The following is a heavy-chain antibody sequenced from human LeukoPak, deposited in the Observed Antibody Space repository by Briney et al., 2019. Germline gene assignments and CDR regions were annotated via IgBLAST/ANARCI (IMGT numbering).Heavy chain of an antibody. CDR1: GGSIRSFF. Sequence: PSETLSLTCTVSGGSIRSFFWSWLRQPPGKPLEWLGHIYHTGSTNYNPSFKSRLTISVDMSKNLFSLKLSSVTAADTAVYYCARYRRGQQLAGGFDPWGQGTLVTVSS. CDR3: ARYRRGQQLAGGFDP. D-gene: IGHD6-13*01. CDR2: IYHTGST. J-gene: IGHJ5*02. V-gene: IGHV4-59*08.